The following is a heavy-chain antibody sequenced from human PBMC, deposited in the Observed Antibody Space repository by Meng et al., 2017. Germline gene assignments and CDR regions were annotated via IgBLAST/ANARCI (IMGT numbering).Heavy chain of an antibody. CDR2: ISYDGSNK. D-gene: IGHD4-17*01. CDR1: GFTFSSYA. V-gene: IGHV3-30*04. CDR3: ARATVTTLGLDY. Sequence: GSLRLSCAASGFTFSSYAMHWVRQAPGKGLEWVAVISYDGSNKYYADSVKGRFTISRDNSKNTLYLQMNSLRAEDTAVYYCARATVTTLGLDYWGQGTLVTVSS. J-gene: IGHJ4*02.